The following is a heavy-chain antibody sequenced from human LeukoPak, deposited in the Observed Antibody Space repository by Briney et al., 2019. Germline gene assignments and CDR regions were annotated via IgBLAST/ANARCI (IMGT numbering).Heavy chain of an antibody. Sequence: PSETLSLTCTVSGGSISSSSYYWGWIRQPPGKGLEWIGSIYYSGSTYYNPSLKSRVTISVDTSKNQFSLKLSSVTAADTAVYYCASWYYYDSSGYSDYFDYWGQGTLVTVSS. D-gene: IGHD3-22*01. J-gene: IGHJ4*02. V-gene: IGHV4-39*07. CDR3: ASWYYYDSSGYSDYFDY. CDR2: IYYSGST. CDR1: GGSISSSSYY.